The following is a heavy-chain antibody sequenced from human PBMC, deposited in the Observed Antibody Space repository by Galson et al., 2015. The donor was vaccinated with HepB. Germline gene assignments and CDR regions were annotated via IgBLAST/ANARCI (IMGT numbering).Heavy chain of an antibody. CDR3: ARVHQQQKPRKFDP. D-gene: IGHD1-14*01. V-gene: IGHV1-2*02. J-gene: IGHJ5*02. Sequence: SVKVSCKASGDIFTDYYIHWVRQAPGQGLEWMGWINPNTGGTNYGQKFQGRVTMTRDTSISTAYMELSRLRSDDTAVYYCARVHQQQKPRKFDPWGQGTLVTVSS. CDR2: INPNTGGT. CDR1: GDIFTDYY.